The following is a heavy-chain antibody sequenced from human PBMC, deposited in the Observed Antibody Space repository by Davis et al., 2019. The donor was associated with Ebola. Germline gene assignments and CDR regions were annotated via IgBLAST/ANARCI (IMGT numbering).Heavy chain of an antibody. CDR1: GFTFSSYA. Sequence: GESLKISCAASGFTFSSYAMSWVRQAPGKGLEWVSAISGSGGSTYYADSVKGRFTISRANSKNTLYLQMNSLRAEDTAVYYCAKDILTGYSTLFSMDVWGQGTTVTVSS. CDR3: AKDILTGYSTLFSMDV. V-gene: IGHV3-23*01. CDR2: ISGSGGST. J-gene: IGHJ6*02. D-gene: IGHD3-9*01.